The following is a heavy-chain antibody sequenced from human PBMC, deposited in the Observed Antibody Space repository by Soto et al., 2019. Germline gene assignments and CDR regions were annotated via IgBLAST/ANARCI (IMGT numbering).Heavy chain of an antibody. CDR1: GYTFTSYA. Sequence: RASVKVSCKASGYTFTSYAMHWVRQAPGQRHEWMGRINTGNGNTKYSQKLQGRVTITRDTSASTAYMELDRLRSEDTAVYYCARPYSYGSGSYFDAFHIWGQGTLVTVSS. CDR3: ARPYSYGSGSYFDAFHI. V-gene: IGHV1-3*04. CDR2: INTGNGNT. D-gene: IGHD3-10*01. J-gene: IGHJ3*02.